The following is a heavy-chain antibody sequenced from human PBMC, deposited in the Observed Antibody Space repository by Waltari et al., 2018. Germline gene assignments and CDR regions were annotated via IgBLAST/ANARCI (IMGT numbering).Heavy chain of an antibody. Sequence: EVQVLESGGDLVQPGGSLRLSCVAAGFEFVKPAMSWVRQTPGKGLAWVSTMTGTGGGPLYANSPYYADSVKGRFTISRDNSKNTIYLQMSSLNAEDTAIYYCAKGSGMDVWGQGTTVTVSS. CDR3: AKGSGMDV. V-gene: IGHV3-23*01. J-gene: IGHJ6*02. CDR2: MTGTGGGPLYANSP. CDR1: GFEFVKPA.